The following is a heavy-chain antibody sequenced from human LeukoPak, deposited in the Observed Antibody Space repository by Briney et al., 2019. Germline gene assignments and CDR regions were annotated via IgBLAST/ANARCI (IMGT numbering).Heavy chain of an antibody. CDR2: ISGDGSTT. J-gene: IGHJ4*02. CDR1: GFTFNDYA. CDR3: AKDAVRYSSGWDFDY. Sequence: GGSLRLSSAASGFTFNDYAMHWVRQCPGKGLEWVSLISGDGSTTNYADSVKGRFTISRDNSKNSLYLQMNSLRTEDTALYYCAKDAVRYSSGWDFDYWGQGTLVTVSS. D-gene: IGHD6-19*01. V-gene: IGHV3-43*02.